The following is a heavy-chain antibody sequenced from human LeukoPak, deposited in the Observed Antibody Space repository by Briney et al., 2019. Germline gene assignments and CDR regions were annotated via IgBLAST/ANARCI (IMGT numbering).Heavy chain of an antibody. Sequence: GGSLRLSCAASGSTFSSYSMNWVRQAPGKGLEWVSSISSSSSYIYYADSVKGRFTISRDNAKNSLYLQMNSLRAEDTAVYYCARVARSGSYYDYWGQGTLVTVSS. J-gene: IGHJ4*02. D-gene: IGHD1-26*01. CDR2: ISSSSSYI. CDR3: ARVARSGSYYDY. CDR1: GSTFSSYS. V-gene: IGHV3-21*01.